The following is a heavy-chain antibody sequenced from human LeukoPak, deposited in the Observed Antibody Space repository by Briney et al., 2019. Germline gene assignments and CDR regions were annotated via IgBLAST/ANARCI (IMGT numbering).Heavy chain of an antibody. CDR3: AKPTKGYYYYYGMDV. CDR1: GFTFSNYG. CDR2: IWYDGSNK. J-gene: IGHJ6*02. V-gene: IGHV3-33*06. Sequence: PGGSLRLSCAASGFTFSNYGMHWVRQAPGKGLEWVAVIWYDGSNKYYADSVKGRFTISRDNSKNTLYLQMNSLRAEDTAVYYCAKPTKGYYYYYGMDVWGQGTTVTVSS.